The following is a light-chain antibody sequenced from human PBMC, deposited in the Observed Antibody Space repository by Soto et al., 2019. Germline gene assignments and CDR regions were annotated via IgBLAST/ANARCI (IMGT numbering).Light chain of an antibody. V-gene: IGKV1-6*01. J-gene: IGKJ3*01. Sequence: AIQMTQSPSSLSASVGDRVTITCRASQGIRNDLGWYQQKPGKAPKLLIYAASSLQSGVPARFSGSGSGTEFTLTISSLQSEDVATYYCQKYNSAPRTFGPGTKVDIK. CDR2: AAS. CDR1: QGIRND. CDR3: QKYNSAPRT.